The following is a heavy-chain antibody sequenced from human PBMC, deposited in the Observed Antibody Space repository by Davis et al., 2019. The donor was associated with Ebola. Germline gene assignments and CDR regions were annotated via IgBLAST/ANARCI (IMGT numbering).Heavy chain of an antibody. CDR2: ISYDGSNK. CDR3: AKSDRLDY. J-gene: IGHJ4*02. Sequence: GGSLRLSCAASGFTFSDYGMHWVRQAPGKGLEWVAVISYDGSNKYYADSVKGRFTISRDNSKNTLYLQMNSLRAEDTAVYYCAKSDRLDYWGQGTLVTVSS. V-gene: IGHV3-30*18. CDR1: GFTFSDYG. D-gene: IGHD3-16*02.